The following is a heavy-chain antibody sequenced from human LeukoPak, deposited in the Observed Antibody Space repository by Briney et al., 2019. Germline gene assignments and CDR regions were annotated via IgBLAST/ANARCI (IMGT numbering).Heavy chain of an antibody. CDR2: IYYSGST. CDR1: GGSISSYC. J-gene: IGHJ4*02. Sequence: PSETLSLTCTVSGGSISSYCWSWIRQPPGKGLEWIGYIYYSGSTNYNPSLKSRVTISVDTSKNQFSLKLSSVTAADTAVYYCALERRGYFDYWGQGTLVTVSS. V-gene: IGHV4-59*01. D-gene: IGHD1-1*01. CDR3: ALERRGYFDY.